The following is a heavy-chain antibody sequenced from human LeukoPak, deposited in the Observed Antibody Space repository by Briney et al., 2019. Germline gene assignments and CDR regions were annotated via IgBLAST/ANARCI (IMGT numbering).Heavy chain of an antibody. D-gene: IGHD2-15*01. J-gene: IGHJ6*02. CDR3: ARVGGGYCSGGSCSYYYYYAMDV. CDR1: GFTFSSYS. CDR2: ISSSSSYI. Sequence: PGGSLRLSCAASGFTFSSYSMNWVRQAPGKGLEWVSSISSSSSYIYYADSVKGRFTISRDNAKNSLYLQMNSLRAEDTAVYYCARVGGGYCSGGSCSYYYYYAMDVWGQGTTVTVSS. V-gene: IGHV3-21*01.